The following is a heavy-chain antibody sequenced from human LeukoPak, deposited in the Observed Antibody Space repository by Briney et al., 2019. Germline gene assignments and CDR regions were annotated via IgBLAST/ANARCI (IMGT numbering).Heavy chain of an antibody. D-gene: IGHD3-10*01. CDR1: GYTFTSYG. CDR2: ISAYNGNT. Sequence: ASVTVSCKASGYTFTSYGISWVRQAPGQGLEWMGWISAYNGNTNYAQKLQGRVTMTTDTSTSTAYMELRSLRSDDTAVYYCAGVGNYYGSGSYYYYGMDVWGQGTTVTVSS. J-gene: IGHJ6*02. V-gene: IGHV1-18*01. CDR3: AGVGNYYGSGSYYYYGMDV.